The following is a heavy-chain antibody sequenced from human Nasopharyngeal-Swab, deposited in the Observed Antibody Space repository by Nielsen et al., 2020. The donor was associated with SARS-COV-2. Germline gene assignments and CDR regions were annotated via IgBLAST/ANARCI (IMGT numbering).Heavy chain of an antibody. V-gene: IGHV4-39*01. CDR2: IYYSGST. D-gene: IGHD3-10*01. Sequence: SETLSLTCTVSGGSISSGGYYWSWIRQPPGKGLEWIGSIYYSGSTYYNPSLKSRVTISVDTSKNQFSLKLSSVTAADTAVYYCARTDYYGSGSPDYWGQGTLVTVSS. J-gene: IGHJ4*02. CDR1: GGSISSGGYY. CDR3: ARTDYYGSGSPDY.